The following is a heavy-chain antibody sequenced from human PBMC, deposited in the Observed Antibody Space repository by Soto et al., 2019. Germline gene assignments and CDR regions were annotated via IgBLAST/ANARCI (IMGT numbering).Heavy chain of an antibody. CDR2: ISAYNGNT. J-gene: IGHJ6*02. CDR3: ARDENLGYCSSTSCSYYYYYGMDV. CDR1: GYTFTSYG. Sequence: ASVKVSCKASGYTFTSYGISWVRQAPGQGLEWMGWISAYNGNTNYAQKLQGRVTMTTDTSTSTAYMKLRSLRSDDTAVYYCARDENLGYCSSTSCSYYYYYGMDVWGQGTTVTVSS. V-gene: IGHV1-18*01. D-gene: IGHD2-2*01.